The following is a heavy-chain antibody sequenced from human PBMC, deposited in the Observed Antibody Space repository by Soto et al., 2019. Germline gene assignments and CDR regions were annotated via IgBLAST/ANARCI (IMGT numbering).Heavy chain of an antibody. D-gene: IGHD1-1*01. CDR3: AREYGSVFDF. CDR1: GYTFTANG. CDR2: VSGYNGNT. J-gene: IGHJ4*02. Sequence: QVQLVQSGAEVKKPGASVKVSCKAAGYTFTANGLAWVRQAPGQGLEWMGWVSGYNGNTNYAQNFKGRVTMTTDTSTTTAFMELRNLISDYTAVYYCAREYGSVFDFWGQGTLVTVSS. V-gene: IGHV1-18*04.